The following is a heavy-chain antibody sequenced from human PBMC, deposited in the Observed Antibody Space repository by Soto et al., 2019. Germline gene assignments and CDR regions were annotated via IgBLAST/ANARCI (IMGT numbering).Heavy chain of an antibody. J-gene: IGHJ6*03. CDR2: IKQDGSEK. V-gene: IGHV3-7*01. Sequence: GGSLRLSCAASGFTFSSYWMSWVRQAPGKGLEWVANIKQDGSEKYYVDSVKGRFTISRDNAKNSLYLQMNSLRAEDTAVYYCARDGVYDFWSGYYITTVPYYYYMDVWGKGTTVTVSS. CDR1: GFTFSSYW. D-gene: IGHD3-3*01. CDR3: ARDGVYDFWSGYYITTVPYYYYMDV.